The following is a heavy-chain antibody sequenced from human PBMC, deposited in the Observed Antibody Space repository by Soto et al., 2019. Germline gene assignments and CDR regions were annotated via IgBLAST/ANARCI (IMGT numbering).Heavy chain of an antibody. V-gene: IGHV4-59*01. J-gene: IGHJ4*02. D-gene: IGHD2-15*01. CDR3: AREWSAFDY. CDR2: MYSSGYT. CDR1: GDSFSRYK. Sequence: PSETLSLTCAVSGDSFSRYKWSWIRQPPGKGLEYIGYMYSSGYTDYNPSLKSRATMSLDTSKNQYSLKLTSATAADTAVYYCAREWSAFDYWGQGTLVTVSS.